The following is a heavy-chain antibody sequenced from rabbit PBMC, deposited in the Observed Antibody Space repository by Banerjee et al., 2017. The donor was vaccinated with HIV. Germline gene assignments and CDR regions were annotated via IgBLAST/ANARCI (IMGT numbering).Heavy chain of an antibody. Sequence: QSLEESGGDLVKPGASLTLTCTASGFDFSSNAMCWVRQAPGKGLEWIACIYGSSSGSTWYASWAKGRFTISKTSSTTATLQMTSLTAADTATYFCARDLAGVVGWNLNLWGPGTLVTVS. J-gene: IGHJ4*01. CDR3: ARDLAGVVGWNLNL. D-gene: IGHD4-1*01. CDR2: IYGSSSGST. CDR1: GFDFSSNA. V-gene: IGHV1S40*01.